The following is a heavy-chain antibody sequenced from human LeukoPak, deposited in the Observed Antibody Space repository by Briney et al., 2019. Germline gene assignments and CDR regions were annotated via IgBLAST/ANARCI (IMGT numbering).Heavy chain of an antibody. V-gene: IGHV3-7*01. J-gene: IGHJ4*02. CDR1: GFAFSNYW. D-gene: IGHD2-2*01. CDR3: GSTNSFSY. Sequence: GGSLRLSCAASGFAFSNYWMNWARQAPGKGLEWVANIKQDGSETNYVDSVKGRFTISRDNAKNSLYLQMNSLRAEGTALYYCGSTNSFSYWGQGTLVTVSS. CDR2: IKQDGSET.